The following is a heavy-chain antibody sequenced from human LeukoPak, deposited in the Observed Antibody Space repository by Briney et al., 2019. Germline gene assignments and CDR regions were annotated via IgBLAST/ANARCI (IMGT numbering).Heavy chain of an antibody. CDR1: GGSFSGYY. CDR3: ARVLAARTDY. D-gene: IGHD6-6*01. Sequence: SETLSLTCAVYGGSFSGYYWSWIRQPPGKGLEWIGEINHSGSTNYNPSLKSRVTISVDTSKNQFSLKLSSVTAADTAVYYCARVLAARTDYWGQGTLVTVSS. V-gene: IGHV4-34*01. J-gene: IGHJ4*02. CDR2: INHSGST.